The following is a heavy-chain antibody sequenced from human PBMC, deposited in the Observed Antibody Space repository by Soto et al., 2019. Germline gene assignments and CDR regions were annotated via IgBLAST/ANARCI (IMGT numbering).Heavy chain of an antibody. J-gene: IGHJ5*02. CDR2: ISYDGSNK. V-gene: IGHV3-30*03. CDR3: AFPFPGEQLEKEQNWFDP. CDR1: GFTFSSYG. D-gene: IGHD6-13*01. Sequence: QVQLVESGGGVVQPGRSLRLSCAASGFTFSSYGMHWVRQAPGKGLEWVAVISYDGSNKYYADSVKGRFTISRDNSKNTLYLQMNSLRAEDTAVYYCAFPFPGEQLEKEQNWFDPWGQGTLVTVSS.